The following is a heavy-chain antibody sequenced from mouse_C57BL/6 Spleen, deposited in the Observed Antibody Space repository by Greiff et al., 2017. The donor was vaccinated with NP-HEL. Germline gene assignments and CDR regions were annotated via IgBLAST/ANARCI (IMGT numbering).Heavy chain of an antibody. CDR2: IHPNSGST. CDR1: GYTFTSYW. Sequence: QVQLQQPGAELVKPGASVKLSCKASGYTFTSYWMHWVKQRPGQGLEWIGMIHPNSGSTNYNEKFKSKATLTVDKSASTAYMQLSSLTSEDSAVYYCAREGGLLLRPGAYWGQGTLVTVSA. J-gene: IGHJ3*01. CDR3: AREGGLLLRPGAY. D-gene: IGHD1-1*01. V-gene: IGHV1-64*01.